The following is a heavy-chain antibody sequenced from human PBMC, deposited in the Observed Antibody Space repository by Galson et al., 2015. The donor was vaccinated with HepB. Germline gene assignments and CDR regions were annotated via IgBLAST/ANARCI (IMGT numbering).Heavy chain of an antibody. D-gene: IGHD2-21*01. J-gene: IGHJ6*03. CDR2: IYPGDSDT. CDR1: GYTFSKFW. CDR3: ARHISEIFAIPGILPSYYYYMDV. Sequence: QSGAEVKKPGESLKISCKGSGYTFSKFWIGWVRQKPGKGLEWMGIIYPGDSDTTYSPSFQGQVTMSADKSTSTAYLQWSSLKASDTAIYYCARHISEIFAIPGILPSYYYYMDVWGRGTTAAVSS. V-gene: IGHV5-51*01.